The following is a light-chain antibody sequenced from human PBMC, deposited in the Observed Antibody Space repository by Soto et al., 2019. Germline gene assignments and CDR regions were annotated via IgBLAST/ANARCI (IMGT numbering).Light chain of an antibody. Sequence: QSGSTQPPPVFGAPGQNFTIPCNRINSNIGAGYDVHWYQQFPGAAPKLLIYGNSNRPSGVPDRFSGSKSGTSASLAISGLLAEVEADYYCQSYDGSLYVFGSGTKVTVL. CDR3: QSYDGSLYV. CDR1: NSNIGAGYD. CDR2: GNS. J-gene: IGLJ1*01. V-gene: IGLV1-40*01.